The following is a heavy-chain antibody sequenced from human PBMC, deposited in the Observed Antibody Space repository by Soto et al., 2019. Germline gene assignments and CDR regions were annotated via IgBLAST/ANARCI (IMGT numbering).Heavy chain of an antibody. CDR1: GFSFTTYGVG. CDR2: IYWDDQK. CDR3: TKKGQYHDSSACGRDCYMDV. Sequence: QITLKESGPTLVNPTQTLTLTCTFSGFSFTTYGVGVGWIRQAPGKAPEWLALIYWDDQKTFRSSLESRRTITKETSKDQVVLTITNMDPVDTATYYCTKKGQYHDSSACGRDCYMDVWGKGTTVTVSS. J-gene: IGHJ6*04. V-gene: IGHV2-5*02. D-gene: IGHD2-2*01.